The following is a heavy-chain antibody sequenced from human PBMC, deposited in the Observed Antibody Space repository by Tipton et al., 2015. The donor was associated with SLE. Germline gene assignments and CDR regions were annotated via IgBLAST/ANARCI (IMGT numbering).Heavy chain of an antibody. J-gene: IGHJ6*02. V-gene: IGHV3-30*04. CDR1: GFTFSSYA. D-gene: IGHD2-15*01. CDR2: IWYDGSNI. Sequence: SLRLSCAASGFTFSSYAMHWVRQAPGKGLEWVAVIWYDGSNIYYADSVKGRFPISRDNSKNTLYLQMNSLRAEDTAVYYCARELLPLYGLDVWGQGTTVTVSS. CDR3: ARELLPLYGLDV.